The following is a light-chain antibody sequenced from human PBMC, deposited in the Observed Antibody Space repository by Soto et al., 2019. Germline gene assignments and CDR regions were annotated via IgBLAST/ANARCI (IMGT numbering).Light chain of an antibody. Sequence: ATQMTQSPSSLSASVGDRVTITCRASQDISTELGWYQQKPGNEPKLLIYATSILQSGVPSRFSGIGSGTDFTLTISSLQPEDFATYYCLQDYSYPRTFGQGTKVEIK. CDR3: LQDYSYPRT. V-gene: IGKV1-6*01. CDR2: ATS. J-gene: IGKJ1*01. CDR1: QDISTE.